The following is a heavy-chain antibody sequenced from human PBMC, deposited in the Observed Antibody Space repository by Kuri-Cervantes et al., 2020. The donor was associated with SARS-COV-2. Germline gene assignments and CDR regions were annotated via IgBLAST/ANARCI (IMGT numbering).Heavy chain of an antibody. J-gene: IGHJ6*02. Sequence: SVKVSCKASGGTFSSYAISWVRQAPGQGLEWMGGIIPIFGTANYAQKFQGRVTITADKSTSTAYMELSSLRSEDTAVYYCARDRGEQWLVSHYYCYGMDVWGQGTTVTVSS. CDR2: IIPIFGTA. V-gene: IGHV1-69*06. CDR1: GGTFSSYA. CDR3: ARDRGEQWLVSHYYCYGMDV. D-gene: IGHD6-19*01.